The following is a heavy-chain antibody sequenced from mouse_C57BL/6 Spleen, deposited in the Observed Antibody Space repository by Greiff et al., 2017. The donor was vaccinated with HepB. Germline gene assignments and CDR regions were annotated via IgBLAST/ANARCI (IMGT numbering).Heavy chain of an antibody. CDR2: IHPNSGST. CDR3: ARVGSSPYYAMDY. V-gene: IGHV1-64*01. CDR1: GYTFTSYW. Sequence: QVQLQQPGAELVKPGASVKLSCKASGYTFTSYWMHWVKQRPGQGLEWIGMIHPNSGSTNYNEKFKSKATLTVDKSSSTAYMQLSSLTSEDSAVYYCARVGSSPYYAMDYWGQGTSVTVSS. J-gene: IGHJ4*01. D-gene: IGHD1-1*01.